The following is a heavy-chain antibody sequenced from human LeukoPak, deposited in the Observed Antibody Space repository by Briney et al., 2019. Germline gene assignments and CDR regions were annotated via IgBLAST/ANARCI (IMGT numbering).Heavy chain of an antibody. CDR1: GFTLNNAW. J-gene: IGHJ3*01. CDR3: IREGYSYGHHSFDL. Sequence: GGSLRLSCAASGFTLNNAWMSWVRQAPGTGLEWVGRSRKKSDGGTTEYAAPVQGRFTVSRDDSKNMLFLQMNSLKIEDTAVYFCIREGYSYGHHSFDLWGQGTMVTVSS. D-gene: IGHD3-10*01. CDR2: SRKKSDGGTT. V-gene: IGHV3-15*01.